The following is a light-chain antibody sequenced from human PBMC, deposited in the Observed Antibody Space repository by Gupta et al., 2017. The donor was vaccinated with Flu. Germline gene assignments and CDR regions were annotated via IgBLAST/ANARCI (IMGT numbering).Light chain of an antibody. CDR3: QQSYNPPFT. Sequence: DIQVTQSPSSLSASVGDRVTITCRASQNIYSYFNWYQQKPGEAPKLVIYAASILQSGVPSRFSGSGSGTDFTLAISSLQPEDFATYYCQQSYNPPFTFGPGTKVDIK. CDR1: QNIYSY. CDR2: AAS. J-gene: IGKJ3*01. V-gene: IGKV1-39*01.